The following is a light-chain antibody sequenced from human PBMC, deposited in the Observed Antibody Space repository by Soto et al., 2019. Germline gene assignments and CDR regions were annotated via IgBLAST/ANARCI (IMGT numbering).Light chain of an antibody. J-gene: IGLJ2*01. CDR3: SSYTSSSPSVV. CDR1: SSDVGGYNY. CDR2: EVS. V-gene: IGLV2-14*01. Sequence: QSALTQPASVSGSPGQSITISCTGTSSDVGGYNYVSWYQQHPGKAPKLMTYEVSNRPSGVSNRFSGAKSGNTASLTISGLQAEDEADYYCSSYTSSSPSVVFGGGTKVTVL.